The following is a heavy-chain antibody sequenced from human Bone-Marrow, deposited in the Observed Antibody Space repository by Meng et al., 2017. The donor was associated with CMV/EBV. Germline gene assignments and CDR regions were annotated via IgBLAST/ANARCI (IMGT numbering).Heavy chain of an antibody. J-gene: IGHJ4*02. V-gene: IGHV1-2*02. CDR1: GYPFTGYY. Sequence: ASVKVSCKAFGYPFTGYYMHWVRQAPGQGLEWMGWINPNSGGTNYAQKFQGRVTMTRDTSISTAYMELSRLRSDDTAVYYCARGLVGYSGYESDYWGQGTRVTVSS. CDR2: INPNSGGT. CDR3: ARGLVGYSGYESDY. D-gene: IGHD5-12*01.